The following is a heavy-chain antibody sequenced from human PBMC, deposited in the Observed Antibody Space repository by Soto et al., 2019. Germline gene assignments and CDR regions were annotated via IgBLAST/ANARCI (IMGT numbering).Heavy chain of an antibody. Sequence: ASVKVSCKASGYTFANYAMQWVRQAPGQRLEWMGWINAGNGNRKYSQKFQGRVTITRDTSASTAYMELSSLGSEDTAVYYCARGLYNPFDYWGQGTLVTVSS. D-gene: IGHD1-20*01. J-gene: IGHJ4*02. CDR3: ARGLYNPFDY. CDR1: GYTFANYA. CDR2: INAGNGNR. V-gene: IGHV1-3*01.